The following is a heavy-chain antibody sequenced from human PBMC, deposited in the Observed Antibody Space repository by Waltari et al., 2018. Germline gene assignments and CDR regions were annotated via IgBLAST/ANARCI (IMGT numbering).Heavy chain of an antibody. D-gene: IGHD3-10*01. V-gene: IGHV1-2*06. CDR1: GYTFTGYY. Sequence: QVQLVQSGAEVKKPGASVKVSCKASGYTFTGYYMHWVRQAPGQGLEWRGRINPNSGGTNYAQKLQVRVTMTRDTSISTAYMGLSRLRSDDTAVYYGARDGGVWFREPLGWFDPWGQGTLVTVSS. CDR2: INPNSGGT. CDR3: ARDGGVWFREPLGWFDP. J-gene: IGHJ5*02.